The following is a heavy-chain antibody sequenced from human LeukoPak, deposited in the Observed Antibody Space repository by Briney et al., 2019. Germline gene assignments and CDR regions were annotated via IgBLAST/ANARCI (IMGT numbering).Heavy chain of an antibody. D-gene: IGHD5-24*01. CDR1: GGSISSSSYY. CDR3: ARLRDGYTDISGFDY. CDR2: IYYSGST. V-gene: IGHV4-39*01. Sequence: SETLSLTCTVSGGSISSSSYYWGWIRQPPGKGLEWIGSIYYSGSTYYNPSLKSRVTISVDTSKNQSSLKLSSVTAADTAVYYCARLRDGYTDISGFDYWGQGTLVTVSS. J-gene: IGHJ4*02.